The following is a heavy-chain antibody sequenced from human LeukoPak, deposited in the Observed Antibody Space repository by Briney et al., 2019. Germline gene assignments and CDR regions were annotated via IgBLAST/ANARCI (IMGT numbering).Heavy chain of an antibody. D-gene: IGHD2-2*01. CDR1: GGSISSGDYY. Sequence: SQTLSLTCTVSGGSISSGDYYWSWIRQPPGKGLGWIGYIYYSWSTYYNPSLKSRVTISVDTSKNQFSLKLSSVTAADTAVYYCARRVVPAARGWFDPWGQGTLVTVSS. CDR3: ARRVVPAARGWFDP. V-gene: IGHV4-30-4*08. CDR2: IYYSWST. J-gene: IGHJ5*02.